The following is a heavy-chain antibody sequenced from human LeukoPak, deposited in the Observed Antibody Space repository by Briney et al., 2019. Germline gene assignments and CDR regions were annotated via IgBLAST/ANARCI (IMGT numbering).Heavy chain of an antibody. D-gene: IGHD3-3*01. CDR3: ARARNFWSGYEYYYMDV. CDR2: ISGYNGNT. Sequence: ASVKVSCKASGYTFSTYGISWVRQAPGQGLEGMGWISGYNGNTNYVQKLQGRVTMTTDTSTSTAYMELRSLRSDDTAVYYCARARNFWSGYEYYYMDVWGKGTTVTVSS. CDR1: GYTFSTYG. J-gene: IGHJ6*03. V-gene: IGHV1-18*01.